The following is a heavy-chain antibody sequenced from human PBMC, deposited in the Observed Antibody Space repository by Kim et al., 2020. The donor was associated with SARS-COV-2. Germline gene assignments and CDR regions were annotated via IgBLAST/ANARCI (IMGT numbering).Heavy chain of an antibody. V-gene: IGHV3-7*01. CDR1: GFTFSRYW. CDR2: IRQDGSEK. Sequence: GGSLRLSCAASGFTFSRYWMSWVRQASGKRLELVAIIRQDGSEKHYVDSVKGRFTISRDNAENSLFLQMNSLRAEDMAMYYCTRGPGVPAAPYYFDYWGQGTLVTVSS. CDR3: TRGPGVPAAPYYFDY. J-gene: IGHJ4*02. D-gene: IGHD6-13*01.